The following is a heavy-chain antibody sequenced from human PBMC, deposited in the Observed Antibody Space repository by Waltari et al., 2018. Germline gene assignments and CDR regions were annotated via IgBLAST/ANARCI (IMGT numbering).Heavy chain of an antibody. V-gene: IGHV3-21*01. CDR2: ITVRTNDI. D-gene: IGHD3-10*01. Sequence: EVHLVESGGGLVKPGGSRSLSCAASGFSLTNYNMNWVRQAPGKGLEWVSSITVRTNDISYADSVDGRFTISRDNAKNSVYLQMNSLRGEDTAVYYCARWGNDVGSGGHHPSVSFSHYMDVWGKGTTVTVSS. J-gene: IGHJ6*03. CDR1: GFSLTNYN. CDR3: ARWGNDVGSGGHHPSVSFSHYMDV.